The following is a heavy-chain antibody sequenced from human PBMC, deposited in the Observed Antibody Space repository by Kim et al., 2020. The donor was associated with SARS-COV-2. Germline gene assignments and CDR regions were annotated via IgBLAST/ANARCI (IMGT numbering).Heavy chain of an antibody. CDR2: ISGSGGST. Sequence: GGSLRLSCAASGFTFSSYAMSWVRQAPGKGLEWVSAISGSGGSTYYADSVKGRFTISRDNSKNTLYLQMNSLRAEDTAVYYCAKGSTTGTTSGPRPPNFDYWGQGTLVTVSS. CDR3: AKGSTTGTTSGPRPPNFDY. CDR1: GFTFSSYA. J-gene: IGHJ4*02. D-gene: IGHD1-1*01. V-gene: IGHV3-23*01.